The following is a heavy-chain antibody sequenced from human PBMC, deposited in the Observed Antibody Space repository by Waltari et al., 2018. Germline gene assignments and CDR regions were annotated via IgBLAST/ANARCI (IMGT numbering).Heavy chain of an antibody. V-gene: IGHV4-39*07. J-gene: IGHJ3*02. CDR3: ARAPIVVVPAAIIHDAFDI. D-gene: IGHD2-2*01. CDR1: GGSISSSSYY. Sequence: QLQLQESGPGLVKPSETLSLTCTVSGGSISSSSYYWGWIRQPPGKGLEWIGSIYYSWSTYYNPSLKSRVTISVDTSKNQFSLKLSSVTAADTAVYYCARAPIVVVPAAIIHDAFDIWGQGTMVTVSS. CDR2: IYYSWST.